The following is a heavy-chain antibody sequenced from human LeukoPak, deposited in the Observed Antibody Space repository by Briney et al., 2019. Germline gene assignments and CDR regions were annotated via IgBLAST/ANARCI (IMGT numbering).Heavy chain of an antibody. V-gene: IGHV4-59*01. J-gene: IGHJ5*02. CDR3: ARDNALASGKYWFDP. CDR2: IDYSGTT. Sequence: SETLSLTCTVSGGSISSYYWTWMRQPPGKGLEWIGYIDYSGTTNYNPSLKGRVTISVDTSKNQFSLKLSSVTAADTTVYYCARDNALASGKYWFDPWGQGTLVTVFS. D-gene: IGHD3-10*01. CDR1: GGSISSYY.